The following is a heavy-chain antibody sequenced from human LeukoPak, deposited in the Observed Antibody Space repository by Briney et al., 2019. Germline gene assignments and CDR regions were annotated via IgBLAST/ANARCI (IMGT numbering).Heavy chain of an antibody. CDR2: ISLSGST. CDR1: GGSFSGFY. CDR3: ARGGIIGTTNNWFDP. V-gene: IGHV4-34*01. Sequence: PSETLSLTCAVYGGSFSGFYWSWLRQPPGQGLEWIGEISLSGSTYYNPSLKSRITMSVDTSENQFSLRLSSVTAADTAIYYCARGGIIGTTNNWFDPWGQATLVTVSS. J-gene: IGHJ5*02. D-gene: IGHD1-20*01.